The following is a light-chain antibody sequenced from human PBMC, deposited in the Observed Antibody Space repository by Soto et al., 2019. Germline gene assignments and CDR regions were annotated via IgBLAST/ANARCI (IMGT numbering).Light chain of an antibody. J-gene: IGKJ2*01. V-gene: IGKV3-20*01. CDR3: QQYVLSPYT. CDR2: GVS. Sequence: EIVLTQSPGTLSLSPGERATLSCRASQSVSYNYLAWYQQKPGQAPRLLIYGVSSRPTGIPDRFSGSGSGTAFTLTIIRLEPEDFAVYYCQQYVLSPYTFGQGTKLEIK. CDR1: QSVSYNY.